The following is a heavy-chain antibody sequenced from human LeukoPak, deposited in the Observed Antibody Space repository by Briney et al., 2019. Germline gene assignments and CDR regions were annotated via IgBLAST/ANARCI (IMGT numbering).Heavy chain of an antibody. V-gene: IGHV4-39*01. D-gene: IGHD3-9*01. J-gene: IGHJ4*02. CDR1: GYSVSSTTYY. CDR3: ARLSKGRYFDYIFDS. Sequence: PSETLSLTCTVSGYSVSSTTYYCGALRQPPGKGLEWMANIYYTGSTYSNPSLTSRVSMSVDTTKNQFSLKMSSRTAADTAVYRWARLSKGRYFDYIFDSWGQGTLVTVSS. CDR2: IYYTGST.